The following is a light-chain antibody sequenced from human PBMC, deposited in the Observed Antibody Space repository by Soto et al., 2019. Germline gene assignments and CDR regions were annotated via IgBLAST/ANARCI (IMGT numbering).Light chain of an antibody. CDR3: LQESGYPRT. CDR2: AAS. Sequence: IQMTQSPSSLSASVGDTVTITCRASQDIRNELGWYQQKPGTAPKFLIYAASSLHSGVPSRFSGSGSGTDFTLTISGLLPEDFATYYCLQESGYPRTFGQGTKVEIK. V-gene: IGKV1-6*02. J-gene: IGKJ1*01. CDR1: QDIRNE.